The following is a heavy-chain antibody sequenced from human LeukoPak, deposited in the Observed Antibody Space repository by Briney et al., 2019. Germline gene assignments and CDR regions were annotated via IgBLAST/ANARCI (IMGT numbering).Heavy chain of an antibody. D-gene: IGHD4-23*01. J-gene: IGHJ4*02. Sequence: SETLSLTCTVSGGSISSGDYYWSWIRQPPGKGLEWIGYIYYSGSTYYNPSLKSRVTISVDTSKNQFSLKLSSVTAADTAVYYCARSSTTTVVNDYWGQGTLVTVSS. V-gene: IGHV4-30-4*01. CDR2: IYYSGST. CDR3: ARSSTTTVVNDY. CDR1: GGSISSGDYY.